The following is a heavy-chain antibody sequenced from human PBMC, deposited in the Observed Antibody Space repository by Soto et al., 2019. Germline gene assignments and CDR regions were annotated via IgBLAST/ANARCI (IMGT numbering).Heavy chain of an antibody. CDR2: INPETGAT. J-gene: IGHJ6*02. Sequence: ASVKVSCKASGYTFTSYYVHWVREAPGQGLEWMGWINPETGATSYAQKFQGRVTLSRDTSINTAYLELSSLRFDDAAVYFCARERYQVISDGMDVWGQGTTVTVSS. D-gene: IGHD2-2*01. CDR1: GYTFTSYY. V-gene: IGHV1-2*02. CDR3: ARERYQVISDGMDV.